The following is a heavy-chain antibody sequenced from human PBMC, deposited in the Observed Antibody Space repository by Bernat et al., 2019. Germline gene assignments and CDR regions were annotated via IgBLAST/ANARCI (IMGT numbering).Heavy chain of an antibody. J-gene: IGHJ5*02. CDR3: ARGEDGDYEFDT. Sequence: EVQLVESGGDLDQPGGSLRLSCVASGFLFSSYGMTWVRQAPGKGLEWVSHISSGSSVVSYADSVKGRFTISRDNAKNSVYLQMNSLRAEETDTCYCARGEDGDYEFDTWGQGTLVTVSS. CDR2: ISSGSSVV. V-gene: IGHV3-48*01. CDR1: GFLFSSYG. D-gene: IGHD4-17*01.